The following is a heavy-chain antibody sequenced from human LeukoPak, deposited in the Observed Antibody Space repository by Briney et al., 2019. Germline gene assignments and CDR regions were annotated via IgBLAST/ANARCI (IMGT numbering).Heavy chain of an antibody. Sequence: GESLKISCKASGYTFTGYYMHWVRQAPGQGLEWMGWINPNSGGTNYAQKFQGRVTMTRDTSISTAYMELSRLRSDDTAVYYCARAGGSGNFDYWGQGTLVTVSS. J-gene: IGHJ4*02. CDR2: INPNSGGT. D-gene: IGHD6-19*01. CDR1: GYTFTGYY. V-gene: IGHV1-2*02. CDR3: ARAGGSGNFDY.